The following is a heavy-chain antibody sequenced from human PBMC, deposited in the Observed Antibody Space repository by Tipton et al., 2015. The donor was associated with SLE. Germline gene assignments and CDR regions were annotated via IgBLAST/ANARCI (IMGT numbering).Heavy chain of an antibody. CDR1: GFSFDDSA. D-gene: IGHD3-10*01. V-gene: IGHV3-9*01. CDR3: AKDMGFQGSGSLLGSLDP. Sequence: SLRLSCAASGFSFDDSAMHWVRQAPGTGLEWVSGISWNGCDIGYADSVKGRFTISRDSAKKTLYLQMNSLRPEDTAFYYCAKDMGFQGSGSLLGSLDPWGQGTLVTVSS. CDR2: ISWNGCDI. J-gene: IGHJ5*02.